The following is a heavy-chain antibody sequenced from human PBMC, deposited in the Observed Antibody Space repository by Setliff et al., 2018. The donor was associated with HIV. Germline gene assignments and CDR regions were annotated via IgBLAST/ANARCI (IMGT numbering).Heavy chain of an antibody. V-gene: IGHV4-61*09. CDR1: GNFISSDVYF. J-gene: IGHJ4*02. Sequence: PSETLSLTCNVSGNFISSDVYFWSWIRQPAGKGLEWLGHIYASGVIKHNLSLKSRVIISVDTSRSQFSLTLKSVTAADSAIYFCVTGPGGPVGRDPPNGYWGQGTLVTVSS. CDR3: VTGPGGPVGRDPPNGY. D-gene: IGHD2-2*03. CDR2: IYASGVI.